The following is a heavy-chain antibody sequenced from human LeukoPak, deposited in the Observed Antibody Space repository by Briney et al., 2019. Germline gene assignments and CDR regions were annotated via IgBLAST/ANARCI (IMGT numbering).Heavy chain of an antibody. Sequence: ASVKVSCKASGYTFTGYYMHWVRQAPGQGLEWMGWINPNSGGTNYAQKFQGRVTMTRNTSISTAYMELSSLRSEDTAVYYCARGSFWSVNDGMDVWGQGTTVTVSS. J-gene: IGHJ6*02. V-gene: IGHV1-2*02. CDR3: ARGSFWSVNDGMDV. D-gene: IGHD3-3*01. CDR2: INPNSGGT. CDR1: GYTFTGYY.